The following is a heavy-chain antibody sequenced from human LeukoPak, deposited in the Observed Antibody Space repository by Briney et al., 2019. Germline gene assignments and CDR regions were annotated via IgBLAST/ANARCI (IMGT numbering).Heavy chain of an antibody. CDR3: AGGDLGATTPFDY. Sequence: SQTLSLTCAVSGGSISSGGYSWSWIRQPPGKGLEWIGYIYHSGSTYYNPSLKSRVTISVDRSKNQFSLKLSSVTAADTAVYYCAGGDLGATTPFDYWGQGTLVTVSS. CDR1: GGSISSGGYS. V-gene: IGHV4-30-2*01. D-gene: IGHD1-26*01. J-gene: IGHJ4*02. CDR2: IYHSGST.